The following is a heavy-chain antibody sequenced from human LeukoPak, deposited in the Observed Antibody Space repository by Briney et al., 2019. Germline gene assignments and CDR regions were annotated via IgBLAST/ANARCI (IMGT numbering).Heavy chain of an antibody. V-gene: IGHV4-38-2*02. CDR3: ASGLFFSGSAFDI. D-gene: IGHD3-10*01. CDR1: GYPVSSGYY. J-gene: IGHJ3*02. Sequence: PSETLSLTCSVSGYPVSSGYYWGWIRQPPGKGLESIGIIHHIGSTYYNPSLKSRVTISVDTSKNQFSLKLSSVTAADTAVYYCASGLFFSGSAFDIWGQGTAVTVSS. CDR2: IHHIGST.